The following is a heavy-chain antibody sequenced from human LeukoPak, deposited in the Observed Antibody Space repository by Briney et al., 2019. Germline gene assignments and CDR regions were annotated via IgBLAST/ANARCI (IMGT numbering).Heavy chain of an antibody. CDR1: GGSISSSNW. J-gene: IGHJ4*02. V-gene: IGHV4-4*02. Sequence: SETLSLTCAVSGGSISSSNWWSWVRQPPGKGLEWIGEIYHSGSTNYNPSLKSRVTISVDKSKNQFSLKLSSVTAADTAVYYCAREDDILTGYYFSRRGGFDYWGQGTLVTASS. CDR3: AREDDILTGYYFSRRGGFDY. CDR2: IYHSGST. D-gene: IGHD3-9*01.